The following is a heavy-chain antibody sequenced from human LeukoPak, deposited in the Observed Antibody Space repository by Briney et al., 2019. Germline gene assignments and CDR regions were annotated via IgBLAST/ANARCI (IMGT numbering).Heavy chain of an antibody. J-gene: IGHJ4*02. Sequence: GRSLRLSCAASGFTFSSYGMHWVRQAPGKGLEWVAVIWYDGSNKYYADSVKGRFTISRDNSKNTLYLQMNSLRAEDTAVYYCAKDSGVYSGSYYFDYWGQGTLVTVSS. V-gene: IGHV3-33*06. D-gene: IGHD1-26*01. CDR3: AKDSGVYSGSYYFDY. CDR1: GFTFSSYG. CDR2: IWYDGSNK.